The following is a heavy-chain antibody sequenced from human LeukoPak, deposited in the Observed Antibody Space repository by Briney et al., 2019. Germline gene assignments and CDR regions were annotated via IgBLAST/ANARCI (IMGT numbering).Heavy chain of an antibody. CDR3: ARDEDTALAPGGY. CDR2: IRAYNVNT. CDR1: GYTFTSYG. D-gene: IGHD5-18*01. J-gene: IGHJ4*02. V-gene: IGHV1-18*01. Sequence: ASVKVSCKASGYTFTSYGISWVRQAPGQRLEWMGWIRAYNVNTKYAQKLQGRVTITTDTSTSTAYMELRSLRSDDTAVYYCARDEDTALAPGGYWGQGTLVTVSS.